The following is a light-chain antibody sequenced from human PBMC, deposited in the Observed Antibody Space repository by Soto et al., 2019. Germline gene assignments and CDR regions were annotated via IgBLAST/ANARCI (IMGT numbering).Light chain of an antibody. J-gene: IGKJ5*01. CDR1: QSSSSW. CDR3: QQGDSFPIA. CDR2: GAS. Sequence: DIPMTQSPSSLSASVGDIDTITWRASQSSSSWLGWYQQKPGTVPKLLVSGASRLPSGVPSRFSGSGAWTEFTLTITCLQPEDVGSYYCQQGDSFPIAFGQGTRLEMK. V-gene: IGKV1-12*01.